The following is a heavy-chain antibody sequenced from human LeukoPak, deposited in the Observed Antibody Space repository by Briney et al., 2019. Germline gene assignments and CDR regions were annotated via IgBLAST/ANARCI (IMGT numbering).Heavy chain of an antibody. Sequence: SETLSLTCTVSGGSISSYYWSWIRQPPGKGLEWIGYIYYSGSTNHNPSLKSRVTISVDTSKNQFSLKLSSVTAADTAVYYCASAEAGLYFDYWGQGTLVTVSS. D-gene: IGHD6-25*01. CDR1: GGSISSYY. J-gene: IGHJ4*02. CDR2: IYYSGST. V-gene: IGHV4-59*01. CDR3: ASAEAGLYFDY.